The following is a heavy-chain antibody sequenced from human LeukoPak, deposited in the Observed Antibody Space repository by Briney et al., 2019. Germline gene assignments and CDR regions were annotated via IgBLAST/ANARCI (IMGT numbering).Heavy chain of an antibody. D-gene: IGHD5-12*01. Sequence: GASVKVPCKASGYTFTSYDINWVRQATGQGLEWMGWMNPNSGNTGYAQKFQGRVTMTRNTSISTAYMELSSLRSEDTAVYYWARAPARGYSGYDLYAFDIWGQGTMVTVSS. CDR2: MNPNSGNT. CDR1: GYTFTSYD. V-gene: IGHV1-8*01. CDR3: ARAPARGYSGYDLYAFDI. J-gene: IGHJ3*02.